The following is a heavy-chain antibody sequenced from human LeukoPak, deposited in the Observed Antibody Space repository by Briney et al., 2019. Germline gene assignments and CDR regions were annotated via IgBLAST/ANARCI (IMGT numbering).Heavy chain of an antibody. D-gene: IGHD3-10*01. V-gene: IGHV4-59*01. CDR2: IYYSGST. CDR3: ARALTAGDLMFDP. CDR1: GGSISSYY. J-gene: IGHJ5*02. Sequence: SETLSLTCTVSGGSISSYYWSWIRQPPGKGLEWIGYIYYSGSTNYNPSLKSRVTISVDTSKNQFSLKLSSVTAADTAVYYCARALTAGDLMFDPWGQGTLVTVSS.